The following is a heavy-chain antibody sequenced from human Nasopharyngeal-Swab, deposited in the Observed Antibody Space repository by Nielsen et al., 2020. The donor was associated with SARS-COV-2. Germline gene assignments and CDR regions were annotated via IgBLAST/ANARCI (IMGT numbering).Heavy chain of an antibody. D-gene: IGHD6-13*01. V-gene: IGHV4-39*01. CDR2: IYYNGNT. CDR3: VRSSSWYYVDY. Sequence: WIRQPPGKGLEWIGNIYYNGNTYQNPSLKRRLTISVDKSKNQFSLQLSSVTAADTAVYYCVRSSSWYYVDYWAQGTQVTVSS. J-gene: IGHJ4*02.